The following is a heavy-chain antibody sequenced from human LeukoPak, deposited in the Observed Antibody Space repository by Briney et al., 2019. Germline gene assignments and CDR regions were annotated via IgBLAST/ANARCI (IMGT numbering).Heavy chain of an antibody. CDR3: ARGYSSGWDAFDI. Sequence: GGSLRLSCAASGFTFSSYSMNWVRQAPGKGLEWVSSISSSSSYIYYADSVKGRSTISRDNAKNSLYLQMNSLRAEDTAVYYCARGYSSGWDAFDIWGQGTMVTVSS. V-gene: IGHV3-21*01. D-gene: IGHD6-19*01. CDR1: GFTFSSYS. J-gene: IGHJ3*02. CDR2: ISSSSSYI.